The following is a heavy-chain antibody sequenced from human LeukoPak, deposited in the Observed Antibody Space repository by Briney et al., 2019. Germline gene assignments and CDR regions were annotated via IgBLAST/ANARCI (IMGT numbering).Heavy chain of an antibody. D-gene: IGHD3-10*01. CDR2: IYYSGST. J-gene: IGHJ3*02. V-gene: IGHV4-31*03. CDR3: ARDYYGSGSYYFDAFDI. CDR1: GGSISSGGYY. Sequence: SETLSLTCTVSGGSISSGGYYWSWIRQHPGKGLEWIGYIYYSGSTYYNPSLKSRVTISVDTSKNQFSLKLSSVTAADTAVYYCARDYYGSGSYYFDAFDIWGQGTMVTVSS.